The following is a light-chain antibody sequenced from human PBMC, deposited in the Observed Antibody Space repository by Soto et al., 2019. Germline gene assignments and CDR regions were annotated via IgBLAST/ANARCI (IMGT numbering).Light chain of an antibody. CDR1: RSNIGSNN. J-gene: IGLJ1*01. V-gene: IGLV1-44*01. CDR3: AAWDDILDGYV. CDR2: NNH. Sequence: SVLTQPPSASGIPGQRITISCSGSRSNIGSNNVNWYQKLPGTAPRLLTFNNHLRPSRVPDRFSGSKSGTSAALAISGLQSEDECDYYCAAWDDILDGYVFGTGTKLTVL.